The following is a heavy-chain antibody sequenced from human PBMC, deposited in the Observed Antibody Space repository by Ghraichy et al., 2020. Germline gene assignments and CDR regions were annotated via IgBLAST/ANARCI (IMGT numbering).Heavy chain of an antibody. CDR3: AKNKGSGWMYYFDY. V-gene: IGHV3-23*01. CDR1: GFTFSSTA. D-gene: IGHD6-19*01. Sequence: GGSLRLSCVASGFTFSSTAVNWVRQAPGRGLQWVSAIGGSGGTTYYADSVKGRFTISRDNSKNTLYLQMNSLRAEDTAVYYCAKNKGSGWMYYFDYWGQGTLVS. J-gene: IGHJ4*02. CDR2: IGGSGGTT.